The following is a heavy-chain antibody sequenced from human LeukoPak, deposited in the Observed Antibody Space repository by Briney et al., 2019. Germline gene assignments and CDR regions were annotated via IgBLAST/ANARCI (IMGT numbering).Heavy chain of an antibody. CDR1: GFTFSSYA. J-gene: IGHJ5*02. CDR3: AKDPYSSSWYNWFDP. Sequence: GGSLRLSCTASGFTFSSYAMSWIRQAPGKGLEWVSAISGSGGNTYYADSVKGRFTISRDNSKNTLYLQMNSLRAEDTAVYYCAKDPYSSSWYNWFDPWGQGTLVTVSS. CDR2: ISGSGGNT. D-gene: IGHD6-13*01. V-gene: IGHV3-23*01.